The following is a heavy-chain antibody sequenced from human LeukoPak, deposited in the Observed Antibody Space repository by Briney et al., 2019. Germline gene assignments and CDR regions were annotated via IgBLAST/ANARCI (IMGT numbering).Heavy chain of an antibody. Sequence: PGGPLRLSCAASGFTFSSYAMRGVREAPGKALEWVAVISYDGSNKYYADSVKGRFTISRDNSKNTPYLQMNSLRAEDTAVYYCARVSYYYDSSGSPDYWGQGTLVTVSS. CDR2: ISYDGSNK. CDR3: ARVSYYYDSSGSPDY. V-gene: IGHV3-30*04. D-gene: IGHD3-22*01. J-gene: IGHJ4*02. CDR1: GFTFSSYA.